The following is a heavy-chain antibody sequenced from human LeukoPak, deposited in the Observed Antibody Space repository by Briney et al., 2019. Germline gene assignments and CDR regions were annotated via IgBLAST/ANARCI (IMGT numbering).Heavy chain of an antibody. CDR2: IYYSGCT. V-gene: IGHV4-59*01. Sequence: SETLSLTCTASGGSISSYYLSWIRQPPGKGLEWIGYIYYSGCTNYNPSLKSRVTISVDTSKNQFSLKLSSVTAADTAVYYCARENRGYSYSPRRYYGMDVWGQGTTVTVSS. D-gene: IGHD5-18*01. CDR1: GGSISSYY. CDR3: ARENRGYSYSPRRYYGMDV. J-gene: IGHJ6*02.